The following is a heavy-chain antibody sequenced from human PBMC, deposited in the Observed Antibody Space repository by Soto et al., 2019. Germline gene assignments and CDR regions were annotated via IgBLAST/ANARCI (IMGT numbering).Heavy chain of an antibody. J-gene: IGHJ5*02. CDR1: GGSISSGGYY. V-gene: IGHV4-31*03. Sequence: PSETLSLTCTVSGGSISSGGYYWSWIRQHPGKGLEWIGYIYYSGSTYYNPSLKSRVTISVDTSKNQFSLKLSSVTAADTAVYYCAREPIAARRWFDPWGQGTLVTVSS. D-gene: IGHD6-6*01. CDR3: AREPIAARRWFDP. CDR2: IYYSGST.